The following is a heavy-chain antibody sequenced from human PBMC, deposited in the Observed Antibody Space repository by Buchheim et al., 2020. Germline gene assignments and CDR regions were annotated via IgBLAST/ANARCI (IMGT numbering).Heavy chain of an antibody. CDR1: GFTFSSYA. D-gene: IGHD2-15*01. Sequence: QVQLVESGGGVVQPGRSLRLSYAASGFTFSSYAMHWVRQAPGKGLEWVAVISYDGSNKYYADSVKGRFTISRDNSKNTLYLQMNSLRAEDTAVYYCAKDIVVVVAATPEWDYYYGMDVWGQGTT. V-gene: IGHV3-30*04. CDR3: AKDIVVVVAATPEWDYYYGMDV. J-gene: IGHJ6*02. CDR2: ISYDGSNK.